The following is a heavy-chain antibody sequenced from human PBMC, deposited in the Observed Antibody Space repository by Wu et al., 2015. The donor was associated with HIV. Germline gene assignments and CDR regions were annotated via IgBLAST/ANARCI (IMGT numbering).Heavy chain of an antibody. J-gene: IGHJ6*02. D-gene: IGHD3-10*01. CDR2: IIPIFGTA. CDR3: ASGVVRGGPWYYYGMDV. V-gene: IGHV1-69*05. CDR1: GGTFSSYG. Sequence: QVQLVQSGAEVKKPGSSVKVSCKASGGTFSSYGISWVRQAPGQGLEWMGGIIPIFGTANYAQKFQGRVTITTDESTSTAYMELSSLRSEDTAVYYCASGVVRGGPWYYYGMDVWGQGTTVIVSS.